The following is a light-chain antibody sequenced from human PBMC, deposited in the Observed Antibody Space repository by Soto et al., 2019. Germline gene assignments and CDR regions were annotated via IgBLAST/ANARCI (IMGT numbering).Light chain of an antibody. Sequence: QSVLTHPPSVSGARGQRVTIACTGSSSNIGAGYDVHWYQQLPGTAPKLLIYGNSNRPSGVPDRFSGSKSGTSASLAITGLQAEDEADYYCQSYDSSLSGVVFGGGTKLTVL. CDR1: SSNIGAGYD. J-gene: IGLJ2*01. V-gene: IGLV1-40*01. CDR3: QSYDSSLSGVV. CDR2: GNS.